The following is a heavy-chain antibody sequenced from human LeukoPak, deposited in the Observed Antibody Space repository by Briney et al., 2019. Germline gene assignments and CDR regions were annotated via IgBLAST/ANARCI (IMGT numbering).Heavy chain of an antibody. V-gene: IGHV3-74*01. CDR3: AKGIVYYDFWSGFSPPEYYFDY. J-gene: IGHJ4*02. D-gene: IGHD3-3*01. CDR1: GFTFSSYW. CDR2: INSDGSST. Sequence: GGSLRLSCAASGFTFSSYWMHWVRQAPGKGLVWVSRINSDGSSTSYADSVKGRFTISRDNSKNSLYLQMNSLRTEDTALYYCAKGIVYYDFWSGFSPPEYYFDYWGQGTLVTVSS.